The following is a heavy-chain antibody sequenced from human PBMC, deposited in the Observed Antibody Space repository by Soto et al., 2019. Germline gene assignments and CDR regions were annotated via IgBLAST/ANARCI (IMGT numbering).Heavy chain of an antibody. CDR3: AKVGRDIVATRGVYYFDY. CDR2: ISGRGGST. CDR1: GFTFSSYA. D-gene: IGHD5-12*01. V-gene: IGHV3-23*01. J-gene: IGHJ4*02. Sequence: GGSLRLSCAASGFTFSSYAMSWVRQAPGKGLEWVSAISGRGGSTYYADSVKGRFTISRDNSKNTLYLQMNSLRAEDTAVYYCAKVGRDIVATRGVYYFDYWGQGTLVTVSS.